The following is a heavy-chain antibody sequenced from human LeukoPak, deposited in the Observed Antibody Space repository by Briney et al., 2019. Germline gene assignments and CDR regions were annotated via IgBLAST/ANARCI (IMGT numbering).Heavy chain of an antibody. Sequence: GGSLRLSCAASGFRFSRYYMSWVRQTPGKALEWISYIPTSGISVQYADSVRGRFTASRDDAKNSLQLQMDSLRVEDTAVYYCTRAEGLGPGAHFDQWGQGALVIVSS. CDR3: TRAEGLGPGAHFDQ. CDR2: IPTSGISV. CDR1: GFRFSRYY. V-gene: IGHV3-11*01. J-gene: IGHJ4*02.